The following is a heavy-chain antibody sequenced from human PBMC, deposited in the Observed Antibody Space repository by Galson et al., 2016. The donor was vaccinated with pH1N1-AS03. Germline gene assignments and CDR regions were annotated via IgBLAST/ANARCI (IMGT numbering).Heavy chain of an antibody. Sequence: ETLSLTCRVSGGSLSGYFWTWIRQPAGKGLEWIGRMDPTGRRNYKSSLESRVSMSVDTSKNEISLRLTSVTAADTAVYYYTRESSGLGRGPDYWGQGTLVTVSS. D-gene: IGHD3-10*01. CDR1: GGSLSGYF. CDR3: TRESSGLGRGPDY. CDR2: MDPTGRR. V-gene: IGHV4-4*07. J-gene: IGHJ4*02.